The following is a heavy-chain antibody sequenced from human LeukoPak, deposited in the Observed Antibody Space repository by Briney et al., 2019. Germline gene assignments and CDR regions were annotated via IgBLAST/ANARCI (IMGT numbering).Heavy chain of an antibody. V-gene: IGHV4-4*07. J-gene: IGHJ3*02. CDR1: GGSISSYY. CDR2: IYTSGST. Sequence: PSETLSLTCTVSGGSISSYYWSWIRRPAGKGLEWIGRIYTSGSTNYNPSLKSRVTMSVDTSKNQFSLKLSSVTAADTAVYYCARDYIAQGVAGPLDAFDIWGQGTMVTVSS. CDR3: ARDYIAQGVAGPLDAFDI. D-gene: IGHD6-19*01.